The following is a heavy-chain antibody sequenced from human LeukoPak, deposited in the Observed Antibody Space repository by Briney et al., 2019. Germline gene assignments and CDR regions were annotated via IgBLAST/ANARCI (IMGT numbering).Heavy chain of an antibody. J-gene: IGHJ4*02. CDR1: GGSISTYY. V-gene: IGHV4-59*08. D-gene: IGHD3-22*01. CDR2: IYYSGST. CDR3: ARHVNYYDSSGYYYYYFDY. Sequence: SETLSLTCGVSGGSISTYYWSWVRQPPGKGLERIGYIYYSGSTNYNPSLKSRVTISVDTSKNQFSLKLSSVTAADTAVYYCARHVNYYDSSGYYYYYFDYWGQGTLVTVSS.